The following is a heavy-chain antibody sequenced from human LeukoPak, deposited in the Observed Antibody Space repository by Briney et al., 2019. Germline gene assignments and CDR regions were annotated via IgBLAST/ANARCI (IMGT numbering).Heavy chain of an antibody. J-gene: IGHJ4*02. CDR2: INPSGGST. Sequence: GATVKVSCKASGYTFTSYYMHWVRQAPGRGLEWMGMINPSGGSTSYAQKFQGRVTMTRDTSTSTVYMELSSLRSEDTAVYYCARESVVVISFDYWGQGTLVTVS. D-gene: IGHD3-22*01. CDR3: ARESVVVISFDY. V-gene: IGHV1-46*01. CDR1: GYTFTSYY.